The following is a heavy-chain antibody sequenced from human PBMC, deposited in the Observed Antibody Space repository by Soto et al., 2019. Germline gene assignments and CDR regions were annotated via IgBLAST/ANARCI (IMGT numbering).Heavy chain of an antibody. D-gene: IGHD6-13*01. CDR3: AKLPVSSSWYWDNWFDP. CDR2: ISGSGGST. CDR1: GFTFSSYA. Sequence: GGSLRLSCAASGFTFSSYAMSWVRQAPGKGLEWVSAISGSGGSTYYADSVKGRFTISRDNSKNTLYLQMNSLRAEDTAVYYCAKLPVSSSWYWDNWFDPWGQGTLVTVSS. J-gene: IGHJ5*02. V-gene: IGHV3-23*01.